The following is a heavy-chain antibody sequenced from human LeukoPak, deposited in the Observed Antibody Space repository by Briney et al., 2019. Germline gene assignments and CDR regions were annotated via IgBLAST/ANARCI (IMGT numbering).Heavy chain of an antibody. CDR1: GCTFTSYD. CDR2: MNPNSGNT. V-gene: IGHV1-8*01. D-gene: IGHD3-22*01. Sequence: ASVKVSCKASGCTFTSYDITWVRLATGQGLEWMGWMNPNSGNTGYAQKFQGRVTMTRNTSISTAYMELSSLRSGDTAVYYCARGSPHYYDSSGDINFDYWGQGTLLTVSS. J-gene: IGHJ4*02. CDR3: ARGSPHYYDSSGDINFDY.